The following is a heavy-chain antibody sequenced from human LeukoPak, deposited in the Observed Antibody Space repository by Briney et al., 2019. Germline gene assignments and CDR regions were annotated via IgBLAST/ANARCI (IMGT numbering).Heavy chain of an antibody. D-gene: IGHD1-26*01. Sequence: GGSLRLSCAASGFTVSTDYMSWVRQAPGKGLEWVSVIYSGGSTYYADSVKGRFTISRDNSKNTLYLQMNSLRAEDTAVYYCARGRGSYYFDYWGQGTLVTLSS. J-gene: IGHJ4*02. CDR3: ARGRGSYYFDY. V-gene: IGHV3-53*01. CDR1: GFTVSTDY. CDR2: IYSGGST.